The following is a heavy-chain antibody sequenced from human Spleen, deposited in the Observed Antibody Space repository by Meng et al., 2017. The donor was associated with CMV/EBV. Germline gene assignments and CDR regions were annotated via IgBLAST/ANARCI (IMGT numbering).Heavy chain of an antibody. J-gene: IGHJ4*02. CDR1: GGSISSYY. CDR2: IYYSGST. V-gene: IGHV4-59*01. D-gene: IGHD3-3*01. Sequence: SETLSLTCTVSGGSISSYYWSWIRQPPGKGLEWIGYIYYSGSTNYNPSLKSRVTISVDASKNQVSLKLRSVTAADTALYYCARGPLSDFWSGYYYFDYWGQGTLVTVSS. CDR3: ARGPLSDFWSGYYYFDY.